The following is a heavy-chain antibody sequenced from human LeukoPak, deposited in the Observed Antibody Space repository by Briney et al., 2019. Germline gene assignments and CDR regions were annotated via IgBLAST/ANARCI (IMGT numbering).Heavy chain of an antibody. D-gene: IGHD3-22*01. CDR2: ISGSGGST. J-gene: IGHJ4*02. CDR1: GFIFNTYV. CDR3: AKSMGSSGYSSDY. Sequence: GGSLRLSCAASGFIFNTYVMSWVRQAPGKGLEWVSAISGSGGSTYYADSVKGRFTISRDNSKNTLYLQMNSLRAEDTAVYYCAKSMGSSGYSSDYWGQGTLVTVSS. V-gene: IGHV3-23*01.